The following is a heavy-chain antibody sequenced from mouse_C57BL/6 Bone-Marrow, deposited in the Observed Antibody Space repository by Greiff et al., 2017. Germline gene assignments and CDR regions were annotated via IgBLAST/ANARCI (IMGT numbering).Heavy chain of an antibody. CDR3: TTHYYGSSYAMDY. CDR2: IDPENGDT. CDR1: GFNIKDDY. V-gene: IGHV14-4*01. J-gene: IGHJ4*01. Sequence: VQLQQSGAELVRPGASVKLSCTASGFNIKDDYMHWVKQRPEQGLEWIGWIDPENGDTEYASKFQGKATITADTSSNTAYLQLSSLTSEDTAVDYCTTHYYGSSYAMDYWGQGTSVTVSS. D-gene: IGHD1-1*01.